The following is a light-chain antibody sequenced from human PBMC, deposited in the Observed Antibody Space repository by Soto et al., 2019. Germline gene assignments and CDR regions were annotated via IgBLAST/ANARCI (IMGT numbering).Light chain of an antibody. V-gene: IGLV2-14*01. CDR3: SSYTSSSTVV. CDR1: SSDVGGYHY. J-gene: IGLJ2*01. Sequence: QSALTQPASVSGSPGQSITISCTGTSSDVGGYHYVSWYQQHPGKAPKLMIYDVSNRPSGVSNRFSGSKSGNTASLTISGRQAEDEDDYYCSSYTSSSTVVFGGGTKLTVL. CDR2: DVS.